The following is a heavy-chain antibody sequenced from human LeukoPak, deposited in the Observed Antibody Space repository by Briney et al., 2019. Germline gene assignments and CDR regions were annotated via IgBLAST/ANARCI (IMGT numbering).Heavy chain of an antibody. D-gene: IGHD6-13*01. CDR3: AREGIAAPGNYFDY. CDR1: GYTFTNYT. CDR2: IDTNTGNP. Sequence: ASVKVSCKASGYTFTNYTLNWVRQAPGQGLEWMGWIDTNTGNPTYAQGFIGRFVFSLDTSVTTAYLQISSLKAEDTAVYYCAREGIAAPGNYFDYWGQGTLVTVSS. J-gene: IGHJ4*02. V-gene: IGHV7-4-1*02.